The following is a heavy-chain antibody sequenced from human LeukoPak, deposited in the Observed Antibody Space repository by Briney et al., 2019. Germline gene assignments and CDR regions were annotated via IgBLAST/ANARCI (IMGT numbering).Heavy chain of an antibody. V-gene: IGHV1-69*13. Sequence: SVKVSCKASGGTFSSYAISWVRQAPGQRLEWMGGIIPIFGTANYAQKFQGRVTITADESTSTAYMELSSLRSEDTAVYYCARELRLFGSSPIDYWGQGTLVTVSS. CDR3: ARELRLFGSSPIDY. CDR1: GGTFSSYA. CDR2: IIPIFGTA. J-gene: IGHJ4*02. D-gene: IGHD6-6*01.